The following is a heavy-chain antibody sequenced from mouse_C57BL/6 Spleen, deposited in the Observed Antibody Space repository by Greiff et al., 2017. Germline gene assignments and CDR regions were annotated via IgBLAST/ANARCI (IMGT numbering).Heavy chain of an antibody. Sequence: QVQLQQSGAELVRPGTSVKVSCKASGYAFTNYLIEWVKQRPGQGLEWIGVINPGSGGPNYNEKFKGKATLTADKSSSTAYMQLSSLTSEDSAVYFCARKAQALDYWGQGTTLTVSS. J-gene: IGHJ2*01. D-gene: IGHD3-2*02. V-gene: IGHV1-54*01. CDR1: GYAFTNYL. CDR3: ARKAQALDY. CDR2: INPGSGGP.